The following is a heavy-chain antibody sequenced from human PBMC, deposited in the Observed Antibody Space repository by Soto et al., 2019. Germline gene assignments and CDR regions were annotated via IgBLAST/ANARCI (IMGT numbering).Heavy chain of an antibody. Sequence: SETLSLTCTFSGGSITSVGFYWNLVRQHPGKGLEWIGYIYYRGSTYYHPSLRSRVTISRDTSKNQFSLKLSSVTAADTAVYYCARGGRSGYDSYYGMDVWGQGTTVTVSS. CDR1: GGSITSVGFY. D-gene: IGHD3-16*01. CDR2: IYYRGST. V-gene: IGHV4-31*03. CDR3: ARGGRSGYDSYYGMDV. J-gene: IGHJ6*02.